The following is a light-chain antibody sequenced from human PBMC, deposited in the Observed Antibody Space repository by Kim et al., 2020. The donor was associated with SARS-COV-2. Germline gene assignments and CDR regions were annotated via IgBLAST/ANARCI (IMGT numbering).Light chain of an antibody. J-gene: IGKJ2*01. CDR1: QSIVSH. V-gene: IGKV1-39*01. CDR3: QQSYSTPYT. CDR2: AAS. Sequence: SASVGDRVTITCRASQSIVSHLNWYQQKPGKAPKLLMYAASSLQSGVPSRFSASESGTDFTLTISSLQPEDFATYYCQQSYSTPYTFGQGTKLEI.